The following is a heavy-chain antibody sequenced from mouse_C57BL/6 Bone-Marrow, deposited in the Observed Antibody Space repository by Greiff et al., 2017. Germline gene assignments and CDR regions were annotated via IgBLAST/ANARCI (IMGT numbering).Heavy chain of an antibody. V-gene: IGHV1-55*01. Sequence: QVQLQQPGAELVKPGASVKMSCKASGYTFTSYWITWVKQRPGQGLEWIGDIYPGSGSTNYNEKFKSKATLPVDTSSSTAYMQLSSLTSEDSAVYYCALVITTVVAHYFDYWGQGTTLTVSS. CDR3: ALVITTVVAHYFDY. J-gene: IGHJ2*01. CDR2: IYPGSGST. D-gene: IGHD1-1*01. CDR1: GYTFTSYW.